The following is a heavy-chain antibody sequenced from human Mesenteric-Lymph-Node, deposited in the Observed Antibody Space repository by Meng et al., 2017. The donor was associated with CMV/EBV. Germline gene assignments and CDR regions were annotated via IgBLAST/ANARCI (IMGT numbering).Heavy chain of an antibody. V-gene: IGHV3-20*04. CDR2: INWNGGST. Sequence: GESLKISCAASGFTFDDYGMSWVRQAPGKGLEWVSGINWNGGSTGYADSVKGRFTISRDNAKNSLYLQMNSLRAEDTALYYCAREGSGYDAFDIWGQGTMVTVSS. CDR3: AREGSGYDAFDI. CDR1: GFTFDDYG. J-gene: IGHJ3*02. D-gene: IGHD3-22*01.